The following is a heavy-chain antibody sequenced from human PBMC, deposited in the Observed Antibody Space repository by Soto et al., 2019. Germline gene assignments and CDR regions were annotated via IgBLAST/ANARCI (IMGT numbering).Heavy chain of an antibody. V-gene: IGHV1-69*13. CDR1: GYTFTSYD. J-gene: IGHJ4*02. CDR2: IIPIFGTT. Sequence: ASVKVSCKASGYTFTSYDINWVRQATGQGLEWMGGIIPIFGTTSYAQKFQGRVTITADESTSTAYMELSSLRSEDTAVYYCARGSERMIVVAPWYYFGYWGQGTLVTVSS. CDR3: ARGSERMIVVAPWYYFGY. D-gene: IGHD3-22*01.